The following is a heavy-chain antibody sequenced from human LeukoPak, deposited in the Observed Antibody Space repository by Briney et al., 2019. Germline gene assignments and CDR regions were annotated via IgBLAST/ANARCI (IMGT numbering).Heavy chain of an antibody. CDR2: IDPSDSYT. V-gene: IGHV5-10-1*01. CDR1: GYSFTSYW. D-gene: IGHD6-6*01. CDR3: ARGGHEYSSSSPFDY. Sequence: PGESLKISCKGSGYSFTSYWISWVRQMPGKGLEWMGRIDPSDSYTNYIPSFQGHVTISADKSISTAYLQWSSLKASDTAMYYCARGGHEYSSSSPFDYWGQGTLVTVSS. J-gene: IGHJ4*02.